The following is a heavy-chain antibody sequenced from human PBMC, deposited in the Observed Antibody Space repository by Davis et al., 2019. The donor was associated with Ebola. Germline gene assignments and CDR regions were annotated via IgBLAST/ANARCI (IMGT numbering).Heavy chain of an antibody. J-gene: IGHJ4*02. V-gene: IGHV7-4-1*02. D-gene: IGHD1-1*01. CDR2: IATDTGNP. CDR3: TRERATEFDY. CDR1: GYTFTRNV. Sequence: ASVKVSCKASGYTFTRNVINWVRQAPGQGPEWMGWIATDTGNPTYVPGFTGRFVFSLDTSVSTTFLQISRLEAEDTAMYYCTRERATEFDYWGQGTLVTVSS.